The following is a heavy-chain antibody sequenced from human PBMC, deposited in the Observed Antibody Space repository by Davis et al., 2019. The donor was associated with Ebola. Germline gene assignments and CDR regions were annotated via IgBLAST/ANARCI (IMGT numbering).Heavy chain of an antibody. CDR3: AKGTVQGSFDY. CDR2: IGGGGDDT. V-gene: IGHV3-23*01. Sequence: GESLKISCTASGFTFNYFAMSWVRQAPGKGLEWVSLIGGGGDDTYYPDSVKGRFTISRDNSKNMLFLQMNSLRAEDTAVYYCAKGTVQGSFDYWGQGTLVTVSS. D-gene: IGHD3-10*01. J-gene: IGHJ4*02. CDR1: GFTFNYFA.